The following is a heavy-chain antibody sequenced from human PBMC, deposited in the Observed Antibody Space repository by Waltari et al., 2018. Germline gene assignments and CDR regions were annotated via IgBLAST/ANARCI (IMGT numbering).Heavy chain of an antibody. V-gene: IGHV3-30*18. D-gene: IGHD3-16*01. CDR3: AKDLGGADY. Sequence: QVQLVESGGGVVQPGRSLRLSCAASGFTFSSSGMHWVRQAPGKGLEWVAVISYDGSNKYYADSVKGRFTISRDNSKNTLYLQMNSLRAEDTAVYYCAKDLGGADYWGQGTLVTVSS. J-gene: IGHJ4*02. CDR1: GFTFSSSG. CDR2: ISYDGSNK.